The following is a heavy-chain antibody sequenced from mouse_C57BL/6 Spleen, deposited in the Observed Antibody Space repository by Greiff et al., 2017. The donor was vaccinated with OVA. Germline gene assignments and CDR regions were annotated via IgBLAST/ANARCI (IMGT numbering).Heavy chain of an antibody. J-gene: IGHJ2*01. CDR2: INPSTGGT. V-gene: IGHV1-42*01. Sequence: EVQLQQSGPELVKPGASVKISCKASGYSFTGYYMNWVKQSPEKSLEWIGEINPSTGGTTYNQKFKAKATLTVDKSSSTAYMQLKSLTSEDSAVYYCARKLPYYFDYWGQGTTLTVSS. CDR1: GYSFTGYY. CDR3: ARKLPYYFDY. D-gene: IGHD2-1*01.